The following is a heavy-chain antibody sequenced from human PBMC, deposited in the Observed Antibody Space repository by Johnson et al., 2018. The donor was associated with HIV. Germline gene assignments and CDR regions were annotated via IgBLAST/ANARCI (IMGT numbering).Heavy chain of an antibody. Sequence: QVQLVESGGGVVQPGRSLRLSCAASGFTFSSYAMHWVRQAPGKGLGWVAVISYDGSNKYYGDAVKGRFTISRDNSKNTLYLQMNSLRAEDTAVYYCKFGEHDAFDIWGQGTMVTVSS. CDR3: KFGEHDAFDI. V-gene: IGHV3-30*04. CDR2: ISYDGSNK. D-gene: IGHD3-10*01. J-gene: IGHJ3*02. CDR1: GFTFSSYA.